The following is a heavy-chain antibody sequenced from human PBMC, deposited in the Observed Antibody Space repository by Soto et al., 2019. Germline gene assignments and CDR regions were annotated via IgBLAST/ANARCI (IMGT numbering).Heavy chain of an antibody. J-gene: IGHJ6*02. V-gene: IGHV3-7*03. CDR3: AKAYSYEYSYYYYYGMDV. CDR2: IKQDGSEK. CDR1: GFTFSSYW. Sequence: GGSLRLSCAASGFTFSSYWMSWVRQAPGKGLEWVANIKQDGSEKYYVDSVKGRFTISRDNAKNSLYLQMNSLRAEDTAVYYCAKAYSYEYSYYYYYGMDVWGQGTTVTVSS. D-gene: IGHD5-18*01.